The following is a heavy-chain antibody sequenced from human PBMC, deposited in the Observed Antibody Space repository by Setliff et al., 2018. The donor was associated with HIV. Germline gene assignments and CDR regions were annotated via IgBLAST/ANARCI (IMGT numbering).Heavy chain of an antibody. CDR3: ARGGAGYPAKGRAMDV. J-gene: IGHJ6*02. Sequence: PSETLSLTCTISLGSITSCAYHWVWIRQPPGKGLQWIGSIYCTGSTYYNPSLKSRATISLDTSKNQFSLKLTSVTAADTAVYYCARGGAGYPAKGRAMDVWGQGTTVTVSS. D-gene: IGHD1-26*01. CDR2: IYCTGST. CDR1: LGSITSCAYH. V-gene: IGHV4-39*07.